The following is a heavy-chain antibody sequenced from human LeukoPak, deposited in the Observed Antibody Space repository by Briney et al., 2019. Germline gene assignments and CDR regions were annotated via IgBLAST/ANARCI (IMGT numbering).Heavy chain of an antibody. CDR3: ARDGGSSGSYPY. CDR2: IKEDGSEK. CDR1: GFTFSSYW. J-gene: IGHJ4*02. D-gene: IGHD1-26*01. V-gene: IGHV3-7*01. Sequence: PGGSLRLSCETSGFTFSSYWMSWVRQAPGKGLEWVANIKEDGSEKSYVDSVKGRFTISRDNAKNSLYLQMNSLRGEDTAVYYCARDGGSSGSYPYWGQGTLVTVSS.